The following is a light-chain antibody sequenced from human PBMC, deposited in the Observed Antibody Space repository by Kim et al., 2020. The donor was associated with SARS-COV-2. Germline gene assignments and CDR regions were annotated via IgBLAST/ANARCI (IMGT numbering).Light chain of an antibody. CDR2: EVT. CDR1: SSDVGGYNY. Sequence: QSALTQPPSASGSPGQSVTISCTGTSSDVGGYNYVSWYQHHPGKAPKLMIYEVTKRPSGVPDRFSGSKSGNTASLTVSGLQAEDEADYYCNSYASNNVLVFGGVTKVTVL. J-gene: IGLJ3*02. V-gene: IGLV2-8*01. CDR3: NSYASNNVLV.